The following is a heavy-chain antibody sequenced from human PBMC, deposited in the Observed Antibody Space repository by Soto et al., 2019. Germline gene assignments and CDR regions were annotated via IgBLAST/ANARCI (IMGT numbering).Heavy chain of an antibody. J-gene: IGHJ4*02. Sequence: SXKVSYKASGYTXTSYGISWVRQAPGQGLEWIGWISAYNGNTNYAQKLQGRVTMTTDTSTRTAYMELRSLRPDDTAVYYCARVTGMGAAAGDYWGQGTLATVSS. CDR3: ARVTGMGAAAGDY. V-gene: IGHV1-18*04. D-gene: IGHD6-13*01. CDR2: ISAYNGNT. CDR1: GYTXTSYG.